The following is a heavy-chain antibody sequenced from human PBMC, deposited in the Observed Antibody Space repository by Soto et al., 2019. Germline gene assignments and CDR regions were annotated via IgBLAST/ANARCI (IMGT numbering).Heavy chain of an antibody. CDR1: GFTFSSYA. D-gene: IGHD3-10*01. CDR2: ISGSGGST. V-gene: IGHV3-23*01. J-gene: IGHJ6*02. CDR3: AKAPPGHRVFRDYYGLDV. Sequence: GGSLRLSCAASGFTFSSYAMSWVRQAPGKGLEWVSAISGSGGSTYYADSVKGRFTISGDNSKNTLYLQMNSLRAEDTAVYYCAKAPPGHRVFRDYYGLDVWGQGTTVTVSS.